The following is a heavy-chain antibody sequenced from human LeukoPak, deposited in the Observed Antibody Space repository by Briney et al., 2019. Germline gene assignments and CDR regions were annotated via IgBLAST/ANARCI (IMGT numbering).Heavy chain of an antibody. V-gene: IGHV3-7*03. CDR3: ARHAGYCSGGSCYDDAFDI. Sequence: GGSLRLSCAASGFTFISYWMSWVRQAPGKGLEWVANIKQDGSEKYYVDSVKGRFTISRDNAKNSLYLQMNSLRPEDTAVYYCARHAGYCSGGSCYDDAFDIWGQGTMVTVSS. J-gene: IGHJ3*02. CDR1: GFTFISYW. D-gene: IGHD2-15*01. CDR2: IKQDGSEK.